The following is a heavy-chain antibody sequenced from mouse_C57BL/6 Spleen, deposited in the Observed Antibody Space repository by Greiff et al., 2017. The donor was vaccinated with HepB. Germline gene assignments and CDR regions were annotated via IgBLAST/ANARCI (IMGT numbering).Heavy chain of an antibody. D-gene: IGHD1-1*01. CDR3: TRGDYGSSSAMDY. CDR2: IDPETGGT. J-gene: IGHJ4*01. V-gene: IGHV1-15*01. Sequence: VQLKESGAELVRPGASVTLSCKASGYTFTDYEMHWVKQTPVHGLEWIGAIDPETGGTAYNQKFKGKAILTADKSSSTAYMELRSLTSEDSAVYYCTRGDYGSSSAMDYWGQGTSVTVSS. CDR1: GYTFTDYE.